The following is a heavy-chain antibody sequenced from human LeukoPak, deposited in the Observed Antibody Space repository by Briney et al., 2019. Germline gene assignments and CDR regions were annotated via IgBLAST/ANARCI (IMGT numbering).Heavy chain of an antibody. CDR2: INSDGSST. V-gene: IGHV3-74*01. CDR1: GFTFSSYW. Sequence: PGGSLRLSCAASGFTFSSYWMHWVRQAPGKGLVWVSRINSDGSSTSYADSVKGRFTISRDNAKNTLYLQMNSLRAEDTAVYYCARDRPDILTGYLGGSKDYYYYYGMDVWGQGTTVTVSS. D-gene: IGHD3-9*01. CDR3: ARDRPDILTGYLGGSKDYYYYYGMDV. J-gene: IGHJ6*02.